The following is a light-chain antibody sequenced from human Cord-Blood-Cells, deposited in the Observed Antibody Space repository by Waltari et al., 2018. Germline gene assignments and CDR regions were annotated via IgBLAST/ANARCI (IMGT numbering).Light chain of an antibody. CDR2: VGG. CDR3: SSYTSSSVV. V-gene: IGLV2-14*01. J-gene: IGLJ2*01. CDR1: SSDVGGYNY. Sequence: QSALTQPASVSGSPGQSITISCTGTSSDVGGYNYVSWYQQHPGKAPKLMMSVGGKRPSGVSKRLSGSKSGNTASLTISGLQAEDEADYYCSSYTSSSVVFGGGTKLTVL.